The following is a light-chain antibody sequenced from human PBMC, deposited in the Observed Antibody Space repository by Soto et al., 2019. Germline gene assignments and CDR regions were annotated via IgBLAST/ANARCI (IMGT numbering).Light chain of an antibody. CDR3: QQHSHWPPYT. CDR1: QSVSSY. V-gene: IGKV3-11*01. CDR2: DAS. J-gene: IGKJ2*01. Sequence: EIVLTQSPATLSLSPGERATLSCRASQSVSSYLAWYQQKPGQAPRLLIYDASNRATGIPARFSGSGSGTDFTLTISSLETEDFAVYYCQQHSHWPPYTFGQGTKLEIK.